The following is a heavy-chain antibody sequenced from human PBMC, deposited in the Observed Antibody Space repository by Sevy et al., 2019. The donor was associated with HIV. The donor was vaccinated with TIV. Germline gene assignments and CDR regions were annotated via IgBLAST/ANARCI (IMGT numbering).Heavy chain of an antibody. D-gene: IGHD2-21*01. CDR3: ARDDRFCGGDCYYYGMDV. CDR2: TYYRSKWYN. V-gene: IGHV6-1*01. CDR1: GDSVSSNSAA. J-gene: IGHJ6*02. Sequence: KQSQTLSLTCAISGDSVSSNSAAWNWIRQSPSRGLEWLGRTYYRSKWYNDYAVSVKSRITINPDTSKNQFCLQLNSVTPEDTAVYYCARDDRFCGGDCYYYGMDVWGQGTTVTVSS.